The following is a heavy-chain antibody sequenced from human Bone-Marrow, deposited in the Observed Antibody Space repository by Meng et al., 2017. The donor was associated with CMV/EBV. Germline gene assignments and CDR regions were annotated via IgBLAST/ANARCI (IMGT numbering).Heavy chain of an antibody. Sequence: GESLKISCAASGFTFSSYWMSWVRQAPGKGLEWVGRIKSKTDGGTTEYAAPVKGRFTISRDDSKNTLYLQMNSLKTEDTAVYYCTTVSVVVPAAPDWCQGTLVTVSS. CDR3: TTVSVVVPAAPD. V-gene: IGHV3-15*01. CDR2: IKSKTDGGTT. D-gene: IGHD2-2*01. CDR1: GFTFSSYW. J-gene: IGHJ4*02.